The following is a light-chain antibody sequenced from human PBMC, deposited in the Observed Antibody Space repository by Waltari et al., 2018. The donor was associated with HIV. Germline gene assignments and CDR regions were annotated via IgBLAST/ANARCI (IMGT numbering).Light chain of an antibody. CDR3: GTWDSSLSAVV. CDR1: SSNIGNNY. Sequence: QSVLTQPPSVSAAPGQKVTISCSGRSSNIGNNYVYWYQQLPGTAPKLLIYDNNERPSGIPDRFSGSKSGTSATLGITGLQTGDEADYYCGTWDSSLSAVVFGGGTKLTVL. V-gene: IGLV1-51*01. J-gene: IGLJ2*01. CDR2: DNN.